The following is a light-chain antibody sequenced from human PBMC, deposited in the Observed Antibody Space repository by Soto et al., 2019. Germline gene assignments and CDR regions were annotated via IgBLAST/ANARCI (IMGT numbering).Light chain of an antibody. Sequence: EIVLTQSPGTLSLSPGERATLSCRASQSVSSSYLAWYQQKPGQAPRLLIYGASSRATGIPDRFSGSGSGTDFTLTISRLEPEDFAVYYCQQYGSSPPGTSGQATKVKLK. CDR1: QSVSSSY. J-gene: IGKJ1*01. CDR2: GAS. V-gene: IGKV3-20*01. CDR3: QQYGSSPPGT.